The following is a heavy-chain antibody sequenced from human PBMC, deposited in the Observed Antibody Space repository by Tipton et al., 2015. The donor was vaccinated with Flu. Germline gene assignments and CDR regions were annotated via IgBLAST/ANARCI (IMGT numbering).Heavy chain of an antibody. CDR2: VYYNGNT. J-gene: IGHJ5*02. CDR1: GGSISSYF. Sequence: TLSLTCTVSGGSISSYFWSWVRQPPGKGLEWIGYVYYNGNTNYNPSLESRVTISVDTTKAQFSLKLRSVTAADTAVYYCARGRGGFCRGGSCQRDNWFDPWGPGTLVTVSS. CDR3: ARGRGGFCRGGSCQRDNWFDP. D-gene: IGHD3-10*01. V-gene: IGHV4-59*01.